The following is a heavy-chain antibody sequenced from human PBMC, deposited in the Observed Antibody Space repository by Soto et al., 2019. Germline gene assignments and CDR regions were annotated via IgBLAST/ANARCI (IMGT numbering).Heavy chain of an antibody. Sequence: PSETLSLTCAVYGGSFSGYYWSWIRQPPGKGLEWIGEINHSGSTNYNPSLKGRVTISVDTSKNQFSLKLSSVTAADTAVYYCARGLTGAVVRGAFDIWGQGTMVTVSS. V-gene: IGHV4-34*01. CDR2: INHSGST. D-gene: IGHD7-27*01. CDR3: ARGLTGAVVRGAFDI. J-gene: IGHJ3*02. CDR1: GGSFSGYY.